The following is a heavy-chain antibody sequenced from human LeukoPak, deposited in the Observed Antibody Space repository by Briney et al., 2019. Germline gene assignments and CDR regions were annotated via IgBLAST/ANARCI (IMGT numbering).Heavy chain of an antibody. V-gene: IGHV3-53*01. Sequence: GGSLRLSCAASGFTVSSNYMSWVRQAPGKELEWVSVIYSGGSTYYADSVKGRFTISRDNSKNTLYLQMNSLRAEDTAVYYCARDWRGPRRGFDYWGQGTLVTVSS. J-gene: IGHJ4*02. D-gene: IGHD3-10*01. CDR3: ARDWRGPRRGFDY. CDR2: IYSGGST. CDR1: GFTVSSNY.